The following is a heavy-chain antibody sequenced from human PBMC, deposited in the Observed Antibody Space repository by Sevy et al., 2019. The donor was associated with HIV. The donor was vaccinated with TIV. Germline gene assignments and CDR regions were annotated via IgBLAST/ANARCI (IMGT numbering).Heavy chain of an antibody. D-gene: IGHD2-15*01. V-gene: IGHV3-23*01. CDR1: GFTFSSYA. CDR3: AKGYCSGGSCPRDYYYYGMDV. J-gene: IGHJ6*02. CDR2: VSVTGRST. Sequence: GGSLRLSCAASGFTFSSYAMNCVRQAPGKGLDWVSSVSVTGRSTYYADSVEGRFTISRDNSKSTLYLQMNSLRADDTAVYYCAKGYCSGGSCPRDYYYYGMDVWGQGTTVTVSS.